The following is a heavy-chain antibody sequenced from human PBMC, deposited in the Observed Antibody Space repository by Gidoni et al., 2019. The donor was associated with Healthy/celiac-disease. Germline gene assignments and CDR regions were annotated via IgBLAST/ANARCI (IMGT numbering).Heavy chain of an antibody. D-gene: IGHD6-13*01. J-gene: IGHJ6*02. CDR3: ARDSFQLVPPNYYYGMDV. CDR1: ECTFSSYG. Sequence: VQLVESGGGVVQPGRSLRLSCAASECTFSSYGMHWVRQAPGKGLEGGAVIWDDGSNKYYADSVKGRLANSRENSKNTLYLQINSLRAEDTAVYYCARDSFQLVPPNYYYGMDVWGQGTTVTVSS. CDR2: IWDDGSNK. V-gene: IGHV3-33*01.